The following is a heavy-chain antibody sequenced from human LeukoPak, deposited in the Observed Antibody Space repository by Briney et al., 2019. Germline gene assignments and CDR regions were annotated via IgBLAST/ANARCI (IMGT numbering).Heavy chain of an antibody. CDR2: MYTGGGR. CDR1: GFSVSNYY. D-gene: IGHD2-21*02. Sequence: PGGSLRLSCAASGFSVSNYYMSWVRQPRGKGLGWVSVMYTGGGRYYGDSVKGRFTISRDNSKNTVFLQMNSLRVEDTALYYCTRGQSYCGADCYSDWGQGTLVTVSS. J-gene: IGHJ4*02. V-gene: IGHV3-66*01. CDR3: TRGQSYCGADCYSD.